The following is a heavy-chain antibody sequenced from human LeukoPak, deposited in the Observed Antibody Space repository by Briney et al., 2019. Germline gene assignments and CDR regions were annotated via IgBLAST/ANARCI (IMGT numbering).Heavy chain of an antibody. J-gene: IGHJ4*02. Sequence: ASVTVSCKASGYTFTGYYMQSVRQAPGQGLEWMGWINPNSGGTNYAPKFQGRVTMTRDTSISTAYMELSRLRSDDTAVYYCARGRAMVRGVVGDYWGQGTLVTVSS. V-gene: IGHV1-2*02. CDR3: ARGRAMVRGVVGDY. CDR1: GYTFTGYY. CDR2: INPNSGGT. D-gene: IGHD3-10*01.